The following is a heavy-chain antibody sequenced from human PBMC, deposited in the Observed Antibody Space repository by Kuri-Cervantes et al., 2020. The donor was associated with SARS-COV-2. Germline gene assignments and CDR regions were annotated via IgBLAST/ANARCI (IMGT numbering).Heavy chain of an antibody. Sequence: GGSLRLSCAASGFTLSGSAMHWVRQASGKGLEWVGRIRSKSNSYATAYAASVKGRFTISSDDSKNTAYLQMNSLKTEDTAVYYCTAGPGYCSSTSCYRPFDIWGQGTMVTVSS. CDR2: IRSKSNSYAT. CDR3: TAGPGYCSSTSCYRPFDI. J-gene: IGHJ3*02. V-gene: IGHV3-73*01. D-gene: IGHD2-2*01. CDR1: GFTLSGSA.